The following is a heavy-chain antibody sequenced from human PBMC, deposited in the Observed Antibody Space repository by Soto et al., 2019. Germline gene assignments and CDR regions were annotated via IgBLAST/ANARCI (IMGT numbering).Heavy chain of an antibody. V-gene: IGHV3-23*01. CDR3: AKDEKGVIADYFDC. Sequence: GGSLRLSCAASGFTFSDYGMSWVRQAPGKGLEWVSGVSGSGDSGTGDRTYYADSVKGRFTISRDNSKNTLYLQMNSLRVEDTAVYYCAKDEKGVIADYFDCWGQGTLVTVSS. J-gene: IGHJ4*02. CDR2: VSGSGDSGTGDRT. D-gene: IGHD3-10*01. CDR1: GFTFSDYG.